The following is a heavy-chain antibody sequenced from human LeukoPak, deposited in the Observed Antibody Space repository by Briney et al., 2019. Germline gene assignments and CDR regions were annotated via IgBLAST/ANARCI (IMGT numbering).Heavy chain of an antibody. J-gene: IGHJ4*02. CDR2: LSSSANA. Sequence: RPSETLSLTCSVSSVSISDYSWSWIRQPAGKGLEFIGRLSSSANAYYSPSLKSRITLSMDTSKNHFSLNLTSVTAADTAVYYCARDRTAPRQRFFDYWGKGILVTVSS. CDR1: SVSISDYS. V-gene: IGHV4-4*07. CDR3: ARDRTAPRQRFFDY. D-gene: IGHD2-21*02.